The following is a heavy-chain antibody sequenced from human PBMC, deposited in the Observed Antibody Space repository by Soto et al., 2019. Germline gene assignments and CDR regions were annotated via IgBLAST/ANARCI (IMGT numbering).Heavy chain of an antibody. D-gene: IGHD5-12*01. CDR3: ATLYSGYVDY. V-gene: IGHV3-23*01. Sequence: GWSLRLSCAASGFTFSTYAMTWVRQAPGKGLEWVSAIDGSGGNIYYADSVKGRFTISRGSSKSTLYLQMNSLRAEETAVYYCATLYSGYVDYWGQGTPVTVSS. CDR1: GFTFSTYA. CDR2: IDGSGGNI. J-gene: IGHJ4*02.